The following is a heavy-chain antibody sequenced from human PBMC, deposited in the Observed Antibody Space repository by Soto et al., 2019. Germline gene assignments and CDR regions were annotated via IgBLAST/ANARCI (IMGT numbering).Heavy chain of an antibody. CDR2: IYYSGST. V-gene: IGHV4-59*01. CDR1: GGSISSYY. Sequence: SETLSLTCTVSGGSISSYYWSWIRQPPGKGLEWIGYIYYSGSTNYNPSLKGRVTISVDTSKNQFSLKLSSVTAADTAVYYCARHYSSGWYYFDYWGQGTLVTVSS. J-gene: IGHJ4*02. CDR3: ARHYSSGWYYFDY. D-gene: IGHD6-19*01.